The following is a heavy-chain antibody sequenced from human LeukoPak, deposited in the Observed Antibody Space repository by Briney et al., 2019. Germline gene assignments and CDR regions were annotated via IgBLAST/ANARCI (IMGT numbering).Heavy chain of an antibody. V-gene: IGHV3-23*01. CDR1: GFTFGHNA. D-gene: IGHD6-6*01. J-gene: IGHJ4*02. CDR2: LSGSGGDT. CDR3: AKGAPSSSSIFDF. Sequence: PGGSLRLSCVASGFTFGHNAMAWVRQAPGKRLEWVSALSGSGGDTFYADSVKGRFTISRDKSKNTLYLQLSSLRPDDTAVYYCAKGAPSSSSIFDFWGPGTLVTVSS.